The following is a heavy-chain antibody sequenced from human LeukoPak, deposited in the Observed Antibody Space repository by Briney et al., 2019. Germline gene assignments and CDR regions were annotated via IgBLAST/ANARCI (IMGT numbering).Heavy chain of an antibody. CDR1: GYTFTSYG. J-gene: IGHJ6*02. CDR2: ISAYNGKT. Sequence: ASVKVSCKASGYTFTSYGCSWVRQAPGEGLEWMGWISAYNGKTNYAQKLQGRVTMTTDTSTSTAYMELRSLRSDDTAVYYCARDRPHIVVVPAARYYYYGMDVWGQGTTVTVSS. V-gene: IGHV1-18*01. D-gene: IGHD2-2*01. CDR3: ARDRPHIVVVPAARYYYYGMDV.